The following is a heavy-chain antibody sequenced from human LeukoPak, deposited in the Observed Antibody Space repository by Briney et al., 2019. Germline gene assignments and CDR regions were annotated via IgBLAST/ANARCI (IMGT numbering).Heavy chain of an antibody. CDR3: ARFKGNYYDSGGYSPYFDY. CDR1: GFTVSSNY. D-gene: IGHD3-22*01. V-gene: IGHV3-53*01. CDR2: IYSGGST. Sequence: PGGSLRLSCAASGFTVSSNYMSWVRQAPGKGLEWVSVIYSGGSTYYADSVKGRFTISRDNSKNTLYLQMNSLRAEDTAVYYCARFKGNYYDSGGYSPYFDYWGQGTLVTVSS. J-gene: IGHJ4*02.